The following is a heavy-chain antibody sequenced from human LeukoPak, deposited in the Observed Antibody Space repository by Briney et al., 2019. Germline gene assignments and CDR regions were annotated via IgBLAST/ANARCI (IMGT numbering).Heavy chain of an antibody. Sequence: XGSLRLSCAASGFTVSSNYMSWVRQAPGKGLEWVSVIYSGGTTYYADSVKGRFTISRDSSKNTVYLQMNSLRPEDTAVYYCARDFDSGDYYSLGYWGQGTLVTVSS. V-gene: IGHV3-66*02. CDR1: GFTVSSNY. CDR2: IYSGGTT. J-gene: IGHJ4*02. D-gene: IGHD2-21*02. CDR3: ARDFDSGDYYSLGY.